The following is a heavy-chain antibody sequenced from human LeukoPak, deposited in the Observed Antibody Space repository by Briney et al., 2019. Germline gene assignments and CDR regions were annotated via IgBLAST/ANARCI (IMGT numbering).Heavy chain of an antibody. CDR2: ISHDGSNK. V-gene: IGHV3-30*18. J-gene: IGHJ3*02. CDR1: GFTFNNYG. D-gene: IGHD3-10*01. Sequence: PGGSLRLSCAASGFTFNNYGMHWVRQAPGKGLEWVAVISHDGSNKYYADSVKGRFTISRGNSKNTLYLQMNSLRAEDTAVYYCAKQVGFGAFDIWGQGTMVTVSS. CDR3: AKQVGFGAFDI.